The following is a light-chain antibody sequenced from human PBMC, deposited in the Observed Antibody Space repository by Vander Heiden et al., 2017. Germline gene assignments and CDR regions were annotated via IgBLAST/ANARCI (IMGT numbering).Light chain of an antibody. Sequence: EIVLTQSPATLSLSPGERATLSCGASQIISSSYLAWYQQKPGLAPRLLIYDASSRATGIPDRFSGSGSGTDFTLTISRLEPEDFAVYYCQQYGSSPPFNFGQGTKLEIK. J-gene: IGKJ2*01. CDR2: DAS. CDR3: QQYGSSPPFN. V-gene: IGKV3D-20*01. CDR1: QIISSSY.